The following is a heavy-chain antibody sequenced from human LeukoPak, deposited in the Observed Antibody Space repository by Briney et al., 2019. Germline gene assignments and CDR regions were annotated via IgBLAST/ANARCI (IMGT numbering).Heavy chain of an antibody. CDR1: GGTFSSYA. V-gene: IGHV1-69*04. Sequence: SVKVSCKASGGTFSSYAISWVRQAPGQGLEWMGRIIPILGIANYAQKFQGRVTITADKSTSTAYMELSSLRSEDTAVYYCARDPDTAMTNIFDCWGQGTLVTVSS. CDR2: IIPILGIA. D-gene: IGHD5-18*01. CDR3: ARDPDTAMTNIFDC. J-gene: IGHJ4*02.